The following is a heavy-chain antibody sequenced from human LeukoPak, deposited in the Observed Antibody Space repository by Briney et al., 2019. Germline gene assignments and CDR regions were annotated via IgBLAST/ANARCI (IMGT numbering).Heavy chain of an antibody. Sequence: SETLSLTCTVSGGSISSSSYYWGWIRQPPGKGLEWIGSIYYSGSTYYNPSLKSRVTISVDTSKNQFSLKLSSVTAADTAVYYCATMCGGDCDYWGQGTLVTVSS. J-gene: IGHJ4*02. CDR1: GGSISSSSYY. CDR3: ATMCGGDCDY. V-gene: IGHV4-39*01. D-gene: IGHD2-21*01. CDR2: IYYSGST.